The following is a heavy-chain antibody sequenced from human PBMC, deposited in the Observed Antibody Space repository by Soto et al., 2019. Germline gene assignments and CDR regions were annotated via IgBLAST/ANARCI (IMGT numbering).Heavy chain of an antibody. D-gene: IGHD3-22*01. CDR3: AREEHSSGYYYVDY. J-gene: IGHJ4*02. CDR1: GYTFTNYG. V-gene: IGHV1-18*01. Sequence: ASVKVSCKASGYTFTNYGISWVRQAPGQGLEWMGWISAFNGNTNYAQKLQGRVTLTTDTSTSTAYMELRSLTSDDTAVYYCAREEHSSGYYYVDYWGQGTLVTVSS. CDR2: ISAFNGNT.